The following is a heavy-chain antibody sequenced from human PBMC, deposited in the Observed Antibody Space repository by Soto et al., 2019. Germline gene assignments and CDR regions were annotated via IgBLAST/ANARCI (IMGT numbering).Heavy chain of an antibody. CDR2: MSTSNGNT. CDR3: ARDRNWVDP. CDR1: GYTFTSYD. V-gene: IGHV1-18*01. J-gene: IGHJ5*02. Sequence: QVQLVQSGAEAKKPGASVKVSCKASGYTFTSYDISWVRQAPGQGLEWMGWMSTSNGNTNYAQKLQGRVTMTTDTSTSTANMELRSLRPDDTAVYFCARDRNWVDPWGQGTLVTVS.